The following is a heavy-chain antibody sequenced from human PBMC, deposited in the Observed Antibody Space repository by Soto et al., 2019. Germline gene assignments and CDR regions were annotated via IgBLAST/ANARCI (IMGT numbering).Heavy chain of an antibody. V-gene: IGHV1-58*01. CDR2: IVVGSGNT. J-gene: IGHJ6*02. CDR3: AAPRRGYYYYYGMDV. Sequence: VASVKVSCKAPGFTFTSSSVQWVRQARGQRLEWIGWIVVGSGNTNYAQKFQERVTITRDMSTSTAYMELSSLRSEDTAVYYCAAPRRGYYYYYGMDVWGQGTTVTVSS. CDR1: GFTFTSSS.